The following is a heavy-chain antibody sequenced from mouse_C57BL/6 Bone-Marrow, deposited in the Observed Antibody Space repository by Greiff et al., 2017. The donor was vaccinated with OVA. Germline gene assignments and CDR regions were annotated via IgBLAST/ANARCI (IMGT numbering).Heavy chain of an antibody. CDR2: IYPRSGNT. Sequence: VMLVESGAELARPGASVKLSCKASGYTFTSYGISWVKQRTGQGLEWIGEIYPRSGNTYYNEKFKGKATLTADKSSSTAYMELRSLTSEDSAVYFCARQDYYGSRGVFAYWGQGTLVTVSA. J-gene: IGHJ3*01. CDR1: GYTFTSYG. V-gene: IGHV1-81*01. CDR3: ARQDYYGSRGVFAY. D-gene: IGHD1-1*01.